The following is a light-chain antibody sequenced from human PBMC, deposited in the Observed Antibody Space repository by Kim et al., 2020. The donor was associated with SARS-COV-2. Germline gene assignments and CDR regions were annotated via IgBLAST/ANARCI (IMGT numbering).Light chain of an antibody. J-gene: IGKJ2*01. CDR1: QNISTY. V-gene: IGKV1-39*01. Sequence: DIQMTQSPSSLSASVGDRVTITCRASQNISTYLNWYQQKPGKAPKLLIYGASNLPSGVPSRFSGSGSGTDFTLTISTLQPEDFGTYYYQKGYSTFGQGTKLEI. CDR2: GAS. CDR3: QKGYST.